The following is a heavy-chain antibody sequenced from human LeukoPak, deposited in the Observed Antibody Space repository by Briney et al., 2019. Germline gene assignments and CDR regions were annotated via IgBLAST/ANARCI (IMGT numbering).Heavy chain of an antibody. Sequence: PGGSLRLSCAASGFTVSSNYMSWVRQAPGKGLEWVSVIYTGGNTYYADSVKGRFTLSRDSSKNTVYLQMNSLRVEDTAMYYCATISDLLYYFDSWGQGTLVTVSS. CDR2: IYTGGNT. J-gene: IGHJ4*02. V-gene: IGHV3-66*01. CDR1: GFTVSSNY. CDR3: ATISDLLYYFDS.